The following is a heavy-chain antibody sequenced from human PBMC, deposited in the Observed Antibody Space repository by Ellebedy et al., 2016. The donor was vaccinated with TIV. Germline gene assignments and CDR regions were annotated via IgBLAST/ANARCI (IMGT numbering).Heavy chain of an antibody. CDR3: ARDRIVGAMGVNAFDI. D-gene: IGHD1-26*01. Sequence: SVKVSCXASGGTFSSYAISWVRQAPGQGLEWMGGIIPIFGTANYAQKFQGRVTITADESTSTAYMELSSLRSEDTAVYYCARDRIVGAMGVNAFDIWGQGTMVTVSS. V-gene: IGHV1-69*13. CDR1: GGTFSSYA. CDR2: IIPIFGTA. J-gene: IGHJ3*02.